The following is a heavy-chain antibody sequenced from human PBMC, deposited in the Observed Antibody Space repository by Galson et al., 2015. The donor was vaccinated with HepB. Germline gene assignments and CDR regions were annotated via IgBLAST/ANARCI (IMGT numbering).Heavy chain of an antibody. CDR1: GFTFSSFV. CDR2: ISGSGGTT. J-gene: IGHJ3*02. V-gene: IGHV3-23*01. CDR3: AKDKGPYLGALSDAFDI. D-gene: IGHD3-16*01. Sequence: SLRLSCAASGFTFSSFVMSWVRQAPGRGLEWVSAISGSGGTTYSADSVKGRFTISRDNSKNTLYLQMNNLRAEDMAVYYCAKDKGPYLGALSDAFDIWGQGTLVTVSS.